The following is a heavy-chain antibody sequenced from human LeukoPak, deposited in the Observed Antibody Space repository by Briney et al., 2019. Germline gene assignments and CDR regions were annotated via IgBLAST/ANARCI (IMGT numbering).Heavy chain of an antibody. V-gene: IGHV3-53*01. Sequence: GGSLRLSCAASGFTVSSNYMSWVRQAPGKGLEWVSVIYSGGSTYYADSVKGRFTISRDNSKNTLYLQMNSLRAEDTAVYYCARGSLHYYYYMDVWGKGTTVTISS. CDR3: ARGSLHYYYYMDV. CDR1: GFTVSSNY. J-gene: IGHJ6*03. CDR2: IYSGGST.